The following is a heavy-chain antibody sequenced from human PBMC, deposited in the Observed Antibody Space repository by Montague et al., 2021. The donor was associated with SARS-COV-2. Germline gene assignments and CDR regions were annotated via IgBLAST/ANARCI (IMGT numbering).Heavy chain of an antibody. V-gene: IGHV4-4*02. CDR2: VSHSGST. CDR3: ARALSSSGWYGWYFDY. D-gene: IGHD6-19*01. CDR1: GGSISSSNW. Sequence: SETLSLTCVVSGGSISSSNWWSWVRQPPGKGLEWIGEVSHSGSTKYSPSLKSRVTISVDKSKNQFSLKLTSVTAADTAIYYCARALSSSGWYGWYFDYWGQGSLVTVSS. J-gene: IGHJ4*02.